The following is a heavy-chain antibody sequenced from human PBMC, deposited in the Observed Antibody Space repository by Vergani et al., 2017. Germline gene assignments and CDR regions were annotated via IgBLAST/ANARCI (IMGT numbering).Heavy chain of an antibody. V-gene: IGHV1-69*01. CDR3: ARARGSTFRYSSSWDLDY. D-gene: IGHD6-13*01. CDR2: IIPIFGTA. J-gene: IGHJ4*02. Sequence: QVQLVQSGAEVKKPGSSVKVSCKASGGTFSSYAISWVRQAPGQGLEWMGGIIPIFGTANYAQKFQGRVTITADESTSTAYMELSSLRSEDTAVYYCARARGSTFRYSSSWDLDYWGQGTLVTVSS. CDR1: GGTFSSYA.